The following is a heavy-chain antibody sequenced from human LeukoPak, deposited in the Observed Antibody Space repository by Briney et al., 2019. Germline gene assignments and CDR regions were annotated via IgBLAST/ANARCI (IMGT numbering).Heavy chain of an antibody. CDR1: TFTFSTYW. Sequence: GGSLRLSCAASTFTFSTYWMTWVRQAPGKGPEFVANINQDGSVKNYVDSVKGRFTISRDNAKNSLYLQMNSLRADDTAVYYCARDPGPSSFDYWGQGTLVTVSS. CDR3: ARDPGPSSFDY. D-gene: IGHD6-13*01. J-gene: IGHJ4*02. V-gene: IGHV3-7*01. CDR2: INQDGSVK.